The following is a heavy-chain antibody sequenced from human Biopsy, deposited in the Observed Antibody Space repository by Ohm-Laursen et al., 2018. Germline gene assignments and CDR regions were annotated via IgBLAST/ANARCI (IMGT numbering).Heavy chain of an antibody. Sequence: SDTLSLTWAVSGDSVSSGSFYWTWIRQPPRQGLEYIGYIYDRGSTANYNPSLESRVTMSVDMPKNQFSLKLSSVTAADTAIYYCARGMRSSGWPYFDSWGQGTLVTVSS. CDR2: IYDRGST. J-gene: IGHJ4*02. D-gene: IGHD6-19*01. CDR3: ARGMRSSGWPYFDS. V-gene: IGHV4-61*01. CDR1: GDSVSSGSFY.